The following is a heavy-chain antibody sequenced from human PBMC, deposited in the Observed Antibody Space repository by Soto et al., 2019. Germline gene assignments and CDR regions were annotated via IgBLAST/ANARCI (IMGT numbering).Heavy chain of an antibody. CDR1: GFTFDDYA. V-gene: IGHV3-9*01. CDR2: ISWNSGSI. Sequence: GGSLRLSCAASGFTFDDYAMHWVRQAPGKGLEWVSGISWNSGSIGYADSVKGRFTISRDNAKNSLYLQMNSLRAEDTALYYCAKDMPGTAPSAFDIWGQGTMVTVSS. D-gene: IGHD5-18*01. J-gene: IGHJ3*02. CDR3: AKDMPGTAPSAFDI.